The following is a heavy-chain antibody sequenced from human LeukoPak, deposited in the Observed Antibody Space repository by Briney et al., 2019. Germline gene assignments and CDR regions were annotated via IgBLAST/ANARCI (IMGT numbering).Heavy chain of an antibody. CDR2: IYYSGST. V-gene: IGHV4-61*05. Sequence: SETLSLTCTVTGGSISSSSYYWGWIRQPPGKGLEWIGYIYYSGSTNYNPSLKSRVTISVDTSKNQFSLKLSSVTAADTAVYYCASLESLGGYSLRFDYWGQGTLVTVSS. CDR3: ASLESLGGYSLRFDY. CDR1: GGSISSSSYY. D-gene: IGHD5-18*01. J-gene: IGHJ4*02.